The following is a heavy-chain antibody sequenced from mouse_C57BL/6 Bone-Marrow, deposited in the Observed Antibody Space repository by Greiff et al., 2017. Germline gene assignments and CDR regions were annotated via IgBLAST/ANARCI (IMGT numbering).Heavy chain of an antibody. V-gene: IGHV1-55*01. J-gene: IGHJ1*03. CDR3: ARVDWYFDV. Sequence: QVQLQQPGAELVKPGASVKMSCKASGYTFTSYWITWVKQRPGQGLAWIGDIYPGSGSTNYNEKFKSKATLTVYTSSSTSYMQLSSLTSEDSAVYDCARVDWYFDVWGTGTTVTVSS. CDR2: IYPGSGST. CDR1: GYTFTSYW.